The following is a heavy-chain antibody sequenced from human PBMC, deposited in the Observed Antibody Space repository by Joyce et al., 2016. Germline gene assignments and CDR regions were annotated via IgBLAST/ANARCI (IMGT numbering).Heavy chain of an antibody. CDR2: INPEGSDT. J-gene: IGHJ4*02. V-gene: IGHV5-51*01. CDR1: GYSFTSYW. Sequence: EVQLVQSGGEVKKPGESLKISCKGVGYSFTSYWLGWVRQMPGKGLELMGIINPEGSDTRYSPSFQGQVTISVDRSIKTAHLRWGSLRASDTAIYYCARSAVRGTLSPFFDYWGQGSLVTVSS. D-gene: IGHD3-16*01. CDR3: ARSAVRGTLSPFFDY.